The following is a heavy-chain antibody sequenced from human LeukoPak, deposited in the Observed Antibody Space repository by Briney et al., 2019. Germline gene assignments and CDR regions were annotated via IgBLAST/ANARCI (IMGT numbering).Heavy chain of an antibody. Sequence: PGGSLRLSCAASGFIFSTYWMTWVRQAPGKGLEWVANIKEDGSETFYVDSVRGRFTISRDNAKNSLSLQMNSLRAEDTAVYYCARADCSGTNCFDHWGQGTLVTVSS. V-gene: IGHV3-7*01. CDR2: IKEDGSET. J-gene: IGHJ4*02. CDR1: GFIFSTYW. D-gene: IGHD2-2*01. CDR3: ARADCSGTNCFDH.